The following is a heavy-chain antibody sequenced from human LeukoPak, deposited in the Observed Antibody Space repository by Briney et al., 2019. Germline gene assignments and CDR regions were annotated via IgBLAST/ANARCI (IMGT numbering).Heavy chain of an antibody. J-gene: IGHJ3*02. V-gene: IGHV4-34*01. CDR2: INHSGST. CDR1: GGSFSGYY. D-gene: IGHD1-14*01. CDR3: AKGRKGGRGDAFHI. Sequence: SETLSLTCAVYGGSFSGYYWSWIRQPPGKGLEWIGEINHSGSTNYNPSLKSRVTMSVDTSKNHFSLSLSSVTAADTAIYYCAKGRKGGRGDAFHIWGPGTMVTVSS.